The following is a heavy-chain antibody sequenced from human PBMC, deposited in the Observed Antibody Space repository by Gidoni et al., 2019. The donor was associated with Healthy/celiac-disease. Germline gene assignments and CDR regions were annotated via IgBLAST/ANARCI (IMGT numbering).Heavy chain of an antibody. CDR2: IYYSGRT. CDR3: ARQKTAILGDWFDP. D-gene: IGHD3-10*01. Sequence: QLQLQESGPGLVKPSATLSPTCTVPGGSISSSSYYWGWIRQPPGKGLEWIGSIYYSGRTYYNPSLKSRVTISVDTSKNQFSLKLSSVTAADTAVYYCARQKTAILGDWFDPWGQGTLVTVSS. CDR1: GGSISSSSYY. J-gene: IGHJ5*02. V-gene: IGHV4-39*01.